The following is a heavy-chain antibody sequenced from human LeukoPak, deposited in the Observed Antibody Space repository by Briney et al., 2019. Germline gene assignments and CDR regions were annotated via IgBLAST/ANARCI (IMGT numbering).Heavy chain of an antibody. D-gene: IGHD6-19*01. Sequence: ASVKVSCKASGYTFTGYYMHWVRQAPGQGLERMGWINPNSGGTNYAQKFQGRATMTRDTSISTAYMELSRLRSDDTAVYYCARVSVAATGVRDYWGQGTLVTVSS. J-gene: IGHJ4*02. CDR1: GYTFTGYY. CDR2: INPNSGGT. CDR3: ARVSVAATGVRDY. V-gene: IGHV1-2*02.